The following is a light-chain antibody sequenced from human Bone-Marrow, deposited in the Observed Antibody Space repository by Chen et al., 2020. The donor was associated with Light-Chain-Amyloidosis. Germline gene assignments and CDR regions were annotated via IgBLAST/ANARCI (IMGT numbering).Light chain of an antibody. Sequence: DIVLTQSCDSLSVSLGERATINCKSSTRVLYSPNNANYVSWHQQKPGQPPKLPIYWASIRESGVPDRFSGSGSGTDFTLTISNLQSEDVAVYYCHQYYPHPRTFGQGTKLELK. J-gene: IGKJ2*01. CDR3: HQYYPHPRT. CDR1: TRVLYSPNNANY. V-gene: IGKV4-1*01. CDR2: WAS.